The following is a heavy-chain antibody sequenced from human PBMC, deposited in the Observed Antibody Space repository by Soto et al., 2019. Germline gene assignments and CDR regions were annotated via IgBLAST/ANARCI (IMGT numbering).Heavy chain of an antibody. CDR1: GFTVSNNY. J-gene: IGHJ4*02. Sequence: ESGGGLVQPGGSLRLSCAASGFTVSNNYMSWVRQAPGKGLEWVSIIYSGGSTYYADSVRGRFTISRDNSKNTLYLQVNSLRAEDTAVYYCARRRRPYGDYYFDYWGQGTLVTVSS. CDR2: IYSGGST. D-gene: IGHD4-17*01. CDR3: ARRRRPYGDYYFDY. V-gene: IGHV3-66*04.